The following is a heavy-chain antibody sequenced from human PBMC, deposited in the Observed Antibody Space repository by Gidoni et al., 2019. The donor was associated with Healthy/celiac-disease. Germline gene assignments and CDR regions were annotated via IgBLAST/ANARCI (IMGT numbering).Heavy chain of an antibody. CDR2: ISGSGGRT. CDR1: GFTFSSYA. D-gene: IGHD6-6*01. CDR3: AKMIIEYSSSSDFLDY. J-gene: IGHJ4*02. Sequence: EVQLFESGGGLVQPGGSLRLSCAASGFTFSSYAMSWVRQAPGKGLEWVSAISGSGGRTYYADSVKGRFTISRDNSKNTLYLQMNSLRAEDTAVYYCAKMIIEYSSSSDFLDYWGQGTLVTVSS. V-gene: IGHV3-23*01.